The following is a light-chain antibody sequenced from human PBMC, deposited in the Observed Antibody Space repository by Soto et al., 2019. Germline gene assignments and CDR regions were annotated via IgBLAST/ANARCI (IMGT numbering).Light chain of an antibody. CDR3: QSYDSSLSGSRV. CDR1: SSNIGAPYD. Sequence: QSVLTQPPSVSGAPGQRVTISCTGSSSNIGAPYDVHWYQQLPGTAPKLPIYGNSNRPSGVPDRFSGSKSGTSASLAITGLQAEDEADYYCQSYDSSLSGSRVFGTGTKVTVL. V-gene: IGLV1-40*01. CDR2: GNS. J-gene: IGLJ1*01.